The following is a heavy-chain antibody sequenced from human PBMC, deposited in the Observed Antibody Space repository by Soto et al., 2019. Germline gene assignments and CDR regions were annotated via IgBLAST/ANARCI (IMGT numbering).Heavy chain of an antibody. CDR2: ITWNGGTI. Sequence: GGSLRLSCAASGFAFDDYVMHWVRQPPGRGLEWVSGITWNGGTIRYVDSVKGRFTISRDNAENSLYLQMNSLRPEDTAVYYCAKGGSAALIAPSGRDNWYDPWGQGTQVTVSS. J-gene: IGHJ5*02. CDR1: GFAFDDYV. D-gene: IGHD6-13*01. CDR3: AKGGSAALIAPSGRDNWYDP. V-gene: IGHV3-9*01.